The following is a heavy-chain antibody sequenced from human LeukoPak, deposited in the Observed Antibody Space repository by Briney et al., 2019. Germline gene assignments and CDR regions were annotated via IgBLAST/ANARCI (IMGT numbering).Heavy chain of an antibody. D-gene: IGHD3-3*01. V-gene: IGHV4-59*01. J-gene: IGHJ6*02. CDR1: GGSISGYY. CDR2: IYNSGRT. Sequence: SETLSLTCTVSGGSISGYYWSWIRQHPGKGLEWIGYIYNSGRTNYNPSLQSRVTTSVDTSRNQFSLKLRFVTAADTAVYYCARGFGEIIRSDYYYYGMDVWGQGTTVTVSS. CDR3: ARGFGEIIRSDYYYYGMDV.